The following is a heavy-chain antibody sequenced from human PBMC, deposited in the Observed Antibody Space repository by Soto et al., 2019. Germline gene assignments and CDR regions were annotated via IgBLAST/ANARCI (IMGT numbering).Heavy chain of an antibody. D-gene: IGHD2-15*01. CDR1: DFPLRSSGAG. Sequence: GAALVHATQTLRQTCTFWDFPLRSSGAGVGWVRQPPGKALEWLALIYWDDDKRYRPSLKSRLTIIKDTSKNQVVLTMTNMDPVDTATYYCAHRGGGNIVVVVGADAFDIWGQGTMVTVSS. CDR3: AHRGGGNIVVVVGADAFDI. J-gene: IGHJ3*02. CDR2: IYWDDDK. V-gene: IGHV2-5*02.